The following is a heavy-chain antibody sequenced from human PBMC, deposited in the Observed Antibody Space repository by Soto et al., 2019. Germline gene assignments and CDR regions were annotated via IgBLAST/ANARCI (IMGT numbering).Heavy chain of an antibody. D-gene: IGHD3-10*01. CDR2: IGGSGSGA. CDR1: GFTFKNYA. V-gene: IGHV3-23*01. Sequence: EVQLLESGGGLVQPGGSLRLSCAAPGFTFKNYAMTWVRQAPGKGMEWVSSIGGSGSGAHYADSVKGRFTVSRDDSKNTLYLQMSGLRVDDTALYYCAKDAVPYNGEWDWFDLWGQGTLVTVSS. CDR3: AKDAVPYNGEWDWFDL. J-gene: IGHJ5*02.